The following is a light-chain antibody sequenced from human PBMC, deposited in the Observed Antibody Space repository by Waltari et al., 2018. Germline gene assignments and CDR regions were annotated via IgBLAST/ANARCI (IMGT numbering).Light chain of an antibody. V-gene: IGLV3-21*04. CDR1: NVGSKT. Sequence: SYVLTQPPSMSVAPEQTARITCGGDNVGSKTVNWYQLKPGQAPLLVIYYDGERPSGIPERFAGSNSESTATLTISRGEAGDEADYFCQVWDTTSDHLIFGGGTKLTVL. J-gene: IGLJ2*01. CDR3: QVWDTTSDHLI. CDR2: YDG.